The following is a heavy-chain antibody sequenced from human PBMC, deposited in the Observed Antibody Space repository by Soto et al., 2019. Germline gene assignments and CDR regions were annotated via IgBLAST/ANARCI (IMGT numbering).Heavy chain of an antibody. CDR2: ISYDGGVT. CDR3: AKDSIMEYGNWFDP. D-gene: IGHD3-16*01. V-gene: IGHV3-30*18. J-gene: IGHJ5*02. Sequence: QVQLLESGGGVVQPGRSLRLSCAASGFTFNTYGMHWVRQAPGKGLEWLAVISYDGGVTYYADSVKGRLTISRDNSKNTLYLQMNSLRPEDTAVYYCAKDSIMEYGNWFDPWGQGTLVTVSS. CDR1: GFTFNTYG.